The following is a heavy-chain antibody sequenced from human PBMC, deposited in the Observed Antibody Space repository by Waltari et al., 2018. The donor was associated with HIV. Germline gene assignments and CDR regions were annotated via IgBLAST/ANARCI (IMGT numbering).Heavy chain of an antibody. CDR2: ISSNSSTI. D-gene: IGHD2-8*01. CDR1: GFTFSYYA. V-gene: IGHV3-48*02. CDR3: VRVGTSFDY. J-gene: IGHJ4*02. Sequence: EVQLVESGGGWVQPGGSLSLSWVASGFTFSYYAMNWVRQAPGKGLEWVSYISSNSSTIYHADSVKGRFTISRDNAKNSLYLQMNSLRDEDTAVYYCVRVGTSFDYWGQGTLVTVSS.